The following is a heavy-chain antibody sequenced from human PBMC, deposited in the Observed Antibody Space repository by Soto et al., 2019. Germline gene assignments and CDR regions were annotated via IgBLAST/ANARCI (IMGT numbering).Heavy chain of an antibody. Sequence: GESLKISCKGSGYSSSRYWIGWVRQMPRKGLEWMGIIYPGDSEIRYSPSFQGQVTISADTSISTAYLQWSSLKASDTAIYYCARRRGSGSDYYYNYGMGVWGQGTTVTVSS. D-gene: IGHD1-26*01. J-gene: IGHJ6*02. CDR2: IYPGDSEI. CDR1: GYSSSRYW. CDR3: ARRRGSGSDYYYNYGMGV. V-gene: IGHV5-51*01.